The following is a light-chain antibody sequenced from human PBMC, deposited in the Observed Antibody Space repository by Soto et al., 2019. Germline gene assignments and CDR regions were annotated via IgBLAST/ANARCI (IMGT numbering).Light chain of an antibody. CDR2: DTS. V-gene: IGKV3-15*01. Sequence: EIVMTQSPATLSVSPGEGVTLSCRASQNIYASLAWYSQKPGQAPRLLIFDTSNRAAGIPARFSGSGSGAEFTLTISSLQSEDFAFYYCQQYHDWPRTFGQGTKVEIK. CDR3: QQYHDWPRT. J-gene: IGKJ1*01. CDR1: QNIYAS.